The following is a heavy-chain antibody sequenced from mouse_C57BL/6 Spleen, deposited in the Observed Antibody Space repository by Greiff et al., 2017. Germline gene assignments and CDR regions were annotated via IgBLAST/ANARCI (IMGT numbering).Heavy chain of an antibody. CDR1: GYTFSSYW. CDR3: AKEEEYALGY. Sequence: VQLLQPGAGLVKPGGSLKISCTASGYTFSSYWITWVRQRPGQGLEWIGAICGGCGSTYYHEKVKSKATMTIDTASSTAYMHLSSLTSEDSAVYYCAKEEEYALGYWGQGISVTVSS. V-gene: IGHV1-55*01. CDR2: ICGGCGST. J-gene: IGHJ4*01.